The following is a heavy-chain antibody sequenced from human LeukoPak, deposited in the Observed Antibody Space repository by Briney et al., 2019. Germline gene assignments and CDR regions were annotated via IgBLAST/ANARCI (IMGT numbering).Heavy chain of an antibody. J-gene: IGHJ2*01. CDR3: ARALNPILQYYYGSGRTDWYFDL. V-gene: IGHV1-46*01. CDR1: GYTFTSYY. D-gene: IGHD3-10*01. Sequence: ASVKVSCKASGYTFTSYYMHWVRQAPGQGLEWMGIINPSGGSTSYAQKFQGRVTMTRDTSTSTVYMGLSSLRSEDTAVYYCARALNPILQYYYGSGRTDWYFDLWGRGTLVTVSS. CDR2: INPSGGST.